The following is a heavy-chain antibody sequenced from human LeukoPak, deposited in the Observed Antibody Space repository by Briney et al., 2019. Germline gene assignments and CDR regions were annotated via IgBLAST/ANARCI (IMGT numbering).Heavy chain of an antibody. J-gene: IGHJ4*02. CDR2: LYPGDSDT. Sequence: GQSLKISCKGSGYNFTIYWIGWTRQMPVKGLEWMGILYPGDSDTTYSPSFQGQVTISADKSISTAYLQWSSLKASDTAMYYCARHEDNWNDVVYWGQGTLVTVSS. D-gene: IGHD1-1*01. CDR3: ARHEDNWNDVVY. CDR1: GYNFTIYW. V-gene: IGHV5-51*01.